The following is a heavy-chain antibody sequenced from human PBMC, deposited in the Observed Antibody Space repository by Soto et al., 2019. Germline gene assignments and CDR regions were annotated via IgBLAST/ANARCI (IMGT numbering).Heavy chain of an antibody. Sequence: QVQLVESGGGVVQPGRSLRLSCAASGFTFSSYGMHWVRQAPGKGLEWVAVISYDGSNKYYAESVKGRFTISRYNSKNTLYLQMNSLRAEDTAVYYCAKAKGLGYGGYADSSGMDVWGQGITVTVSS. CDR1: GFTFSSYG. D-gene: IGHD5-12*01. CDR3: AKAKGLGYGGYADSSGMDV. V-gene: IGHV3-30*18. CDR2: ISYDGSNK. J-gene: IGHJ6*02.